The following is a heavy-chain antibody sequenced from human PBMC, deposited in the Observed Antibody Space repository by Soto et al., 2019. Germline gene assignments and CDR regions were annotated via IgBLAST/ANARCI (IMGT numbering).Heavy chain of an antibody. CDR2: IGCDDDE. Sequence: SGPTLVNPTQTLTLTCTFSGFSLTTSPMCVSWIRQPPGGALEWLALIGCDDDEYYTTSLNTRLTISNDNSKNQVVLTMTNMNTVETGTYYCARNSYDQSGYSLFAFDYWGQGIPVTVSS. CDR1: GFSLTTSPMC. J-gene: IGHJ4*02. CDR3: ARNSYDQSGYSLFAFDY. D-gene: IGHD3-22*01. V-gene: IGHV2-70*01.